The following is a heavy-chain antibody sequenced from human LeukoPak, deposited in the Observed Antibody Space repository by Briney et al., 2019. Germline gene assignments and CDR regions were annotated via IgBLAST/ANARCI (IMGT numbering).Heavy chain of an antibody. Sequence: GGSLRLSCAASGFTFTNAWMSWVRQTPGKGLEWVAATSSSDAGTYHADSVRGRFTISRDNFKNTLYLQMNSLRAEDAAVYFCAKAPVTSCRGAYCYPFDSWGQGTLVTVSS. CDR2: TSSSDAGT. CDR3: AKAPVTSCRGAYCYPFDS. D-gene: IGHD2-21*01. V-gene: IGHV3-23*01. CDR1: GFTFTNAW. J-gene: IGHJ4*02.